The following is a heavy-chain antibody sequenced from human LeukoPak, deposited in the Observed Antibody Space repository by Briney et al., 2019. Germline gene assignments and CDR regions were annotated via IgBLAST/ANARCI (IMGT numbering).Heavy chain of an antibody. Sequence: GGSLRLSCAASRFTFNRYSMSWVRQAPGKGLQWVSSISASGGGTHYASSVRGRFSISRDNSKGTVFLQMNGLRAEDTAIYYCAKWDENFYYMDVWGQGTTVTVSS. D-gene: IGHD1-26*01. J-gene: IGHJ6*03. CDR2: ISASGGGT. CDR3: AKWDENFYYMDV. V-gene: IGHV3-23*01. CDR1: RFTFNRYS.